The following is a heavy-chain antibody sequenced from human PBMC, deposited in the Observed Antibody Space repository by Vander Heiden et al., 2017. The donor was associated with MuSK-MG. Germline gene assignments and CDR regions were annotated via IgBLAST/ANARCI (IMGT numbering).Heavy chain of an antibody. CDR2: ISWNSVSI. CDR3: AKGHCSSTSCYPDP. Sequence: EVQLVESGGGLVQPGRSMRLSCAASGFTFDDYAMHWVRQAPGKGLEWVSGISWNSVSIGYADSVKGRFTISRDNAKNSLYLQMNSLRAEDTALYYCAKGHCSSTSCYPDPWGQGTLVTVSS. J-gene: IGHJ5*02. CDR1: GFTFDDYA. V-gene: IGHV3-9*01. D-gene: IGHD2-2*01.